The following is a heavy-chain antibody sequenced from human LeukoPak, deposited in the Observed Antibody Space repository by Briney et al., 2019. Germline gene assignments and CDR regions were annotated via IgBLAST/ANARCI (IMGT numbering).Heavy chain of an antibody. CDR1: GYTFSTYS. CDR2: ISSRSDYI. V-gene: IGHV3-21*01. J-gene: IGHJ4*02. D-gene: IGHD2-2*01. Sequence: GSLSLSCAASGYTFSTYSMNWVRQAPGKGLKWVSCISSRSDYIYYADSVKGRFTISRDNAKNSLYLQMNSLRAEDTAVYYCASLHDIVVIPDATIDYWGQGTLVTVSS. CDR3: ASLHDIVVIPDATIDY.